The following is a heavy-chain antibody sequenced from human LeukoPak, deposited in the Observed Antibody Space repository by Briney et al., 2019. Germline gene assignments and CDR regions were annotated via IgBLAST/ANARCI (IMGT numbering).Heavy chain of an antibody. CDR3: AREGRQPHYYYGMDV. V-gene: IGHV4-30-4*01. CDR1: GGSISSGDYY. D-gene: IGHD2-2*01. J-gene: IGHJ6*02. Sequence: SQTLSLTCTVSGGSISSGDYYWSWIRQPPGKGLEWIGYIYYSGSTYYNPSLKSRVTISVDTSKNQFYLKLSSVTAADTAVYYCAREGRQPHYYYGMDVWGQGTTVTVSS. CDR2: IYYSGST.